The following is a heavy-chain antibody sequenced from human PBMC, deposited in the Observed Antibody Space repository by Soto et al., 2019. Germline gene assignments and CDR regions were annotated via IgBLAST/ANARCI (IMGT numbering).Heavy chain of an antibody. V-gene: IGHV4-4*07. CDR2: IYTSGST. CDR1: GGSISSYY. CDR3: ARDFPPQYGSSWYGDDYYGMDV. J-gene: IGHJ6*02. D-gene: IGHD6-13*01. Sequence: QVQLQESGPGLVKPSETLSLTCTVSGGSISSYYWSWIRQPAGKGLEWIGRIYTSGSTNYNPSLQSRGTMSVDTSKNKFPLKLSSVTAADTAVYYCARDFPPQYGSSWYGDDYYGMDVWGQGTTATVSS.